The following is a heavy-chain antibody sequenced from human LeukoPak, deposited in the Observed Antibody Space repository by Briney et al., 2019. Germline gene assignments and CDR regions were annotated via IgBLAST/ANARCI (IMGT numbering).Heavy chain of an antibody. CDR2: IRYDGSNK. V-gene: IGHV3-30*02. D-gene: IGHD1-26*01. Sequence: GGSLRLSCAASGFTFSSYGMHWVRQAPGKGLEWVAFIRYDGSNKYYADSVKGRFTISRDNSKNTLYLQMNSLRAEDTAVYYCARSKWELLSNFDYWGQGTLVTVSS. CDR1: GFTFSSYG. CDR3: ARSKWELLSNFDY. J-gene: IGHJ4*02.